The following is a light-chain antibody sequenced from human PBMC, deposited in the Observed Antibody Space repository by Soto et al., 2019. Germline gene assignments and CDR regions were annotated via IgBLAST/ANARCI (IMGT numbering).Light chain of an antibody. CDR1: QSLKSN. Sequence: ETLMIQSPCILSESLGERVTVSCRASQSLKSNLAWYQQKPGKAPRLLIIGASERVTTIPARFSGSGSGTEFTLSISSLQSDDIAVYYCQQYNTWPCTFGQGTKVDIK. CDR2: GAS. V-gene: IGKV3-15*01. J-gene: IGKJ1*01. CDR3: QQYNTWPCT.